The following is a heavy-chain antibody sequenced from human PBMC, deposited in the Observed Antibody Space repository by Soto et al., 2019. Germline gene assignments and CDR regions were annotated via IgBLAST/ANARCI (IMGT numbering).Heavy chain of an antibody. CDR2: IYSGGST. D-gene: IGHD1-26*01. CDR1: GFTVSSNY. CDR3: ARKGIVGATKGHRFDY. J-gene: IGHJ4*02. Sequence: PGGSLRLSCAASGFTVSSNYMSWVRQAPGKGLEWVSVIYSGGSTYYADSVKGRFTISRDNSKNTLYLQMNSLRAEDTAVYYLARKGIVGATKGHRFDYWGQGTLVTVSS. V-gene: IGHV3-66*01.